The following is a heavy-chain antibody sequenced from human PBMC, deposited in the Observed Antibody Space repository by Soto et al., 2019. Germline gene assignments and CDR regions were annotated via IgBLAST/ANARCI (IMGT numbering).Heavy chain of an antibody. D-gene: IGHD2-15*01. CDR2: IRQDGSEK. J-gene: IGHJ6*03. CDR1: GFTFSQFW. Sequence: EVQLVESGGGLVQPGGSLRLSCAASGFTFSQFWMTWFRQAPGKGLEWVANIRQDGSEKYYVDSVKGRLTISRENAKNSLFLPMNSLGVEDTAVYYCARVGVVVVAAASYDYYYYMDVWGKGTAVTVSS. V-gene: IGHV3-7*01. CDR3: ARVGVVVVAAASYDYYYYMDV.